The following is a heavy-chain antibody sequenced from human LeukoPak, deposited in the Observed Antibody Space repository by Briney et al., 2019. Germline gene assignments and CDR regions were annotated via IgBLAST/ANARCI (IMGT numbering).Heavy chain of an antibody. V-gene: IGHV3-23*01. CDR3: AKGDYGSGSSYHY. CDR1: GFSLSRYA. J-gene: IGHJ4*02. CDR2: ISDSGGST. Sequence: PGGSLRLSCAVSGFSLSRYAMSWVRKAPGKGLEWVSAISDSGGSTYYADSVKGRFTISRDNSKNTLYLQMNSLRAEDTAVYYCAKGDYGSGSSYHYWGQGTLVTVSS. D-gene: IGHD3-10*01.